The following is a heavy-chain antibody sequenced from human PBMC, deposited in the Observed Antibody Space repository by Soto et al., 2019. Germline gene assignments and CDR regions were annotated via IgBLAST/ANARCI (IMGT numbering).Heavy chain of an antibody. CDR3: ASGGAIADRPYYYYGMDV. CDR2: IIPIFGTA. Sequence: SVKVSCKASGGTFSSYAISWVRQAPGQGLEWMGGIIPIFGTANYAQKFQGRVTITADKSTSTAYMELSSLRSEDTAVYYCASGGAIADRPYYYYGMDVWGQGTTVTVSS. D-gene: IGHD6-6*01. V-gene: IGHV1-69*06. J-gene: IGHJ6*02. CDR1: GGTFSSYA.